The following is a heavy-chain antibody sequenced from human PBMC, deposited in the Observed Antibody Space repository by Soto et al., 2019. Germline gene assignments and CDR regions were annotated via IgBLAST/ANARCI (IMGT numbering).Heavy chain of an antibody. D-gene: IGHD6-19*01. J-gene: IGHJ4*02. CDR2: ISYDGSNK. Sequence: QVQLVESGGGVVQPGRSLRLSCAASGFTFISYAMHWVRQAPGKGLEWVAVISYDGSNKYYADSVKGRFTISRDNSKTTLYLQMNSLRAEDTAVYYCARRVSGWSPIDYWGQGTLVTVSS. V-gene: IGHV3-30*14. CDR1: GFTFISYA. CDR3: ARRVSGWSPIDY.